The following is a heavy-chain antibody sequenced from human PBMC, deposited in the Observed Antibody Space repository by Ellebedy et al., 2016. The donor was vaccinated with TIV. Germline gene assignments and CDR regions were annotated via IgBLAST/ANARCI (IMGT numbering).Heavy chain of an antibody. V-gene: IGHV3-7*01. D-gene: IGHD2-2*01. Sequence: PGGSLRLSCAASGFTFSRCWRSWVRQAPGKGLEWVANINEDGSEKNYVDSVKGRFTISRDNAKNSLYLQMNSLRAEDTAVYYCAPEPEDIEVEAAAWGQGTLVTVSS. CDR1: GFTFSRCW. CDR2: INEDGSEK. CDR3: APEPEDIEVEAAA. J-gene: IGHJ4*02.